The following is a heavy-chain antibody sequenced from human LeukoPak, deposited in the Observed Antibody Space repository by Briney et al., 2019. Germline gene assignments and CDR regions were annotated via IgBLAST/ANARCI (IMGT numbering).Heavy chain of an antibody. V-gene: IGHV3-53*01. J-gene: IGHJ4*02. Sequence: QPGGSLRLSCAVSGFTVSSNYMSWVRQAPGKGLEWVSVIYSGGSTYYADSVKGRFTISRDNSKNTLYLQMNSLRAEDTAVYYCARDYCSGGSCYSHWGQGTLVTVSS. CDR2: IYSGGST. D-gene: IGHD2-15*01. CDR3: ARDYCSGGSCYSH. CDR1: GFTVSSNY.